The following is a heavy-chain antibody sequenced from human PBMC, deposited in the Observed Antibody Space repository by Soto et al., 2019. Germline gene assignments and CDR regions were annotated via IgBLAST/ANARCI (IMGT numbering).Heavy chain of an antibody. CDR2: IWYDGSNK. V-gene: IGHV3-33*01. J-gene: IGHJ6*02. CDR1: GFTFSSYG. Sequence: PGGSLRLSCAASGFTFSSYGMHWVRQAPGKGLEWVAVIWYDGSNKYYADSVKGRFTISRDNSKNTLYLQMNILRAEDTAVYYCARDSSPYYDFWSGYFGPGYYYGMDVWGQGTTVTV. CDR3: ARDSSPYYDFWSGYFGPGYYYGMDV. D-gene: IGHD3-3*01.